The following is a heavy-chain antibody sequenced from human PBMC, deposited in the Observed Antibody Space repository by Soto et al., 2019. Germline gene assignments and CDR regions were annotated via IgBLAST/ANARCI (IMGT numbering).Heavy chain of an antibody. CDR2: ISGSGGST. J-gene: IGHJ6*02. V-gene: IGHV3-23*01. CDR1: GFTFSSYA. D-gene: IGHD3-3*01. CDR3: AKDDTIFGVVINPDYYYGMDV. Sequence: GGSLRLSCAASGFTFSSYAMSWVRQAPGKGLEWVSAISGSGGSTYYADSVKGRFTISRDNSKNTLYLQMNSLRAEDTAVYYCAKDDTIFGVVINPDYYYGMDVWGQGTTVTVSS.